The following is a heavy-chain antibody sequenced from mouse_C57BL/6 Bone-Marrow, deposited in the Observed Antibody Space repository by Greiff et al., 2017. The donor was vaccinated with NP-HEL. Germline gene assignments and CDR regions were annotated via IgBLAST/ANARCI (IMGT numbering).Heavy chain of an antibody. CDR3: ATAQATYYYAMDY. D-gene: IGHD3-2*02. CDR1: GYTFTSYW. V-gene: IGHV1-59*01. CDR2: IDPSDSYT. Sequence: QVQLQQPGAELVRPGTSVKLSCKASGYTFTSYWMHWVKQRPGQGLEWIGVIDPSDSYTNYNQKFKGKATLTVDTSSSTAYMQLSSLTSADSAVYYCATAQATYYYAMDYWGQGTSVTVSS. J-gene: IGHJ4*01.